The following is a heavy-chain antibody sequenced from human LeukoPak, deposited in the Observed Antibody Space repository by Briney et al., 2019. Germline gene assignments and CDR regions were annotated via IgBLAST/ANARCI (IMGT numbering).Heavy chain of an antibody. CDR2: IYSGGNT. Sequence: GGSLRLSCTVSGFTVSSNSMSWVRQAPGKGLEWVSFIYSGGNTHYSDSVKGRFTISRDNSKNTLYLQMNSLRAEDTAIYYCAKDLTTVTSQGDYWGQGSLVTVSS. CDR1: GFTVSSNS. D-gene: IGHD4-17*01. V-gene: IGHV3-53*05. J-gene: IGHJ4*02. CDR3: AKDLTTVTSQGDY.